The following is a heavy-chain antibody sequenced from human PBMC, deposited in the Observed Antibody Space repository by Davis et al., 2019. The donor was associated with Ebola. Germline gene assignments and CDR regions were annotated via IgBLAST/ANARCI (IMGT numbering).Heavy chain of an antibody. V-gene: IGHV4-59*01. D-gene: IGHD3-10*01. CDR1: GGSISSYY. CDR2: IYYSGST. CDR3: ARWGERYGSGSYHRPLYGMDV. Sequence: SETLSLTCTVSGGSISSYYWSWIRQPPGKGLEWIGYIYYSGSTNYNPSLMSRVTISVDTSKNQFSLKLSSVTAADTAVYYCARWGERYGSGSYHRPLYGMDVWGQGTTVTVSS. J-gene: IGHJ6*02.